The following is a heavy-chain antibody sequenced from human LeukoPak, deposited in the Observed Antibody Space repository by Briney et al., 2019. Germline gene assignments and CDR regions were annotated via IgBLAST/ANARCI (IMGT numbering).Heavy chain of an antibody. D-gene: IGHD1-26*01. CDR2: ITSSSDSI. Sequence: PGGSLRLSCATSGFTFSAYSMIWVRQTPGKVLDCLSYITSSSDSIHYADSVRGRFTVSRDNAKNSLDLQMNILRDEDTAVYYCARDPGYSRPSSYGYFDHWGQGTLATVSS. CDR1: GFTFSAYS. V-gene: IGHV3-48*02. J-gene: IGHJ4*02. CDR3: ARDPGYSRPSSYGYFDH.